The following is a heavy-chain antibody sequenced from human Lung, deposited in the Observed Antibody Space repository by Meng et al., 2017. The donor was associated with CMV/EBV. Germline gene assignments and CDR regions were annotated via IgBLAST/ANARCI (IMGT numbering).Heavy chain of an antibody. CDR1: GGSISSSSYY. CDR2: IYYSGST. J-gene: IGHJ5*01. Sequence: SETXSLXXTVSGGSISSSSYYWGWIRQPPGKGLEWIGSIYYSGSTYYNPSLKSRVTISVDTSKNQFSLKLSSVTAADTAVYYCAREEYYYGSGRDSWGQGTXVTVSS. CDR3: AREEYYYGSGRDS. V-gene: IGHV4-39*07. D-gene: IGHD3-10*01.